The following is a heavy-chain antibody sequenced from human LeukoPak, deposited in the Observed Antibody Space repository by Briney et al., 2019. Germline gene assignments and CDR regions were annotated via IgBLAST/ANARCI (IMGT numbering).Heavy chain of an antibody. CDR1: GGSISSYY. CDR3: ARLVLGNFDY. D-gene: IGHD7-27*01. J-gene: IGHJ4*02. CDR2: IYYSGST. Sequence: SETLSLTCAVSGGSISSYYWSWIRQPSGKGLEWIGYIYYSGSTNYNPSLKSRVTISVDTSKNQFSLKLSSVTAADTAVYYCARLVLGNFDYWGQGTLVTVSP. V-gene: IGHV4-59*08.